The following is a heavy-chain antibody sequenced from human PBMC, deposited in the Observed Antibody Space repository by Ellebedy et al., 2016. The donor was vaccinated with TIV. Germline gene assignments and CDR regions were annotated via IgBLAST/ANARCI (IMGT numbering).Heavy chain of an antibody. J-gene: IGHJ5*02. Sequence: AASVKVSCKASGYTFTSYDINWLRQATGQGLEYLGWMKPSSGNTGYSQKFQGRVTMTRNTSTSTAYMELSSLRSEDTAVYYCAVGLFDPWGQGTLVTVSS. D-gene: IGHD3-10*01. V-gene: IGHV1-8*01. CDR2: MKPSSGNT. CDR1: GYTFTSYD. CDR3: AVGLFDP.